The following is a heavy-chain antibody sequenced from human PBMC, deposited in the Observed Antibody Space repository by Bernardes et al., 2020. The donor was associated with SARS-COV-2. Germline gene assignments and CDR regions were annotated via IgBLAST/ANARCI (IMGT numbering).Heavy chain of an antibody. CDR1: GYTFTSYA. D-gene: IGHD6-19*01. CDR3: AGEYAVAGTGDDY. V-gene: IGHV7-4-1*02. CDR2: INTNTGNP. J-gene: IGHJ4*02. Sequence: ASVKVSCKASGYTFTSYAMNWVRQAPGQGLEWMGSINTNTGNPTYSQGFTGRLVFSLDASVSTAYLQISSLKAEDTAVYYCAGEYAVAGTGDDYRGQGTLVTVSS.